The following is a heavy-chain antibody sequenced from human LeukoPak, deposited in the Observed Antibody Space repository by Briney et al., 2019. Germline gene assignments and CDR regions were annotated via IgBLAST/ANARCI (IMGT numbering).Heavy chain of an antibody. J-gene: IGHJ4*02. D-gene: IGHD1-14*01. CDR2: ISYDGSNK. Sequence: GGSLRLSCAASGFTFSSYAMHWVRQAPGKGLEWVAVISYDGSNKYYADSVKGRFTISRDNSKNTLYLQMNSLRVDDTAVYYCAKYRTTSAPPRNFDCWGQGNLVTVSS. V-gene: IGHV3-30-3*02. CDR1: GFTFSSYA. CDR3: AKYRTTSAPPRNFDC.